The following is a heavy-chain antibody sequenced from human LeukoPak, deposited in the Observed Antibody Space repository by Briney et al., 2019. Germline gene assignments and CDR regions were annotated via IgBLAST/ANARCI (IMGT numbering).Heavy chain of an antibody. CDR3: ARGRYSSSWYVSWFDP. V-gene: IGHV1-46*01. CDR1: GYTFTSYY. CDR2: INPSGGST. J-gene: IGHJ5*02. Sequence: ASVKVSCKASGYTFTSYYMHWVRQAPGQGLEWMGIINPSGGSTSYAQKFQGRVTMTRNTSISTAYMELSSLRSEDTAVYYCARGRYSSSWYVSWFDPWGQGTLVTVSS. D-gene: IGHD6-13*01.